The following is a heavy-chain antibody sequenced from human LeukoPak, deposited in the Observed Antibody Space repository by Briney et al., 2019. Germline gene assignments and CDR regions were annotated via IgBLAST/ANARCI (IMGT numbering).Heavy chain of an antibody. V-gene: IGHV3-30*04. D-gene: IGHD6-13*01. CDR3: ARDRWQQLGPDY. CDR1: GFTFSSYA. J-gene: IGHJ4*02. Sequence: PGRSLRLSCAASGFTFSSYAMHWVRQAPGNGLEWVAVISYDGSNKYYADSVKGRFTISRDNSKNTLYLQMNSLRAEDTAVYYCARDRWQQLGPDYWGQGTLVTVSS. CDR2: ISYDGSNK.